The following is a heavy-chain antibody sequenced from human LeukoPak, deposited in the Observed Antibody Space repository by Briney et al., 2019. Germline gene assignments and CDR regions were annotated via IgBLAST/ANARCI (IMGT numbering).Heavy chain of an antibody. CDR1: AYTLTELS. CDR3: VTVEYSRSAYYSYFMDV. D-gene: IGHD2/OR15-2a*01. CDR2: FDPEDGET. J-gene: IGHJ6*03. V-gene: IGHV1-24*01. Sequence: ASVKVSCKVSAYTLTELSIHWVRQATGKGLEWMGGFDPEDGETIYAQKFQGRVTMTEDTSTDTAYMELSSLRSEDTAVYYCVTVEYSRSAYYSYFMDVWGKGTTVSVSS.